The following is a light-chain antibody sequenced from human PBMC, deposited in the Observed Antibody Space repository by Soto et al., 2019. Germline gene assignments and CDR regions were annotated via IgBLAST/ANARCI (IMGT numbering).Light chain of an antibody. CDR2: AAS. V-gene: IGKV3-20*01. Sequence: EIVLTQSPGTLSLSPEERATLSCRASQSVSSSYLAWYQQKPGQAPRLLIYAASSRVTGIPDRISGSGFGTDFTLTISTMEPEDIAVYYCQQFGSSPCTSGQGTKVEIK. J-gene: IGKJ1*01. CDR3: QQFGSSPCT. CDR1: QSVSSSY.